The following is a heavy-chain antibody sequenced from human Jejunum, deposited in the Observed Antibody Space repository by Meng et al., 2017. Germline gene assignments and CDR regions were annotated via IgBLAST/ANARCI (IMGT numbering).Heavy chain of an antibody. V-gene: IGHV3-43*01. CDR1: GFIFDDYS. Sequence: GGSLRLSCAASGFIFDDYSMYWVRQAPGKGLEWVSLITWDGGRTYYADSVKGRFIISRDNSKKSLYLQMNSLRTEDTAWYYCAKDLFGSGSFYKDWGQGTLVTVSS. CDR3: AKDLFGSGSFYKD. J-gene: IGHJ4*02. CDR2: ITWDGGRT. D-gene: IGHD3-10*01.